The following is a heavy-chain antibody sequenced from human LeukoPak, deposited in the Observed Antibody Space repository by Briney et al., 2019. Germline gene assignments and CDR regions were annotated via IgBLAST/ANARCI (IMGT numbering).Heavy chain of an antibody. CDR1: GFTFSSYA. D-gene: IGHD6-13*01. Sequence: GRSLRLSCAASGFTFSSYAMHWVRQAPGKGLEWVAVISYDGSNKYYADSVKGRFTISRDNSKNTLYLQMNSLRAEDTAVYYCARERPWSSSWDFDIWGQGTMVTVSS. J-gene: IGHJ3*02. CDR3: ARERPWSSSWDFDI. CDR2: ISYDGSNK. V-gene: IGHV3-30-3*01.